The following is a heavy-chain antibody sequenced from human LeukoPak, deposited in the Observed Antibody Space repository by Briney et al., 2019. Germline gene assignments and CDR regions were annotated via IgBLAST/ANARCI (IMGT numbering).Heavy chain of an antibody. CDR3: AKRYYYGSGSSDY. CDR1: GFTFSSYA. D-gene: IGHD3-10*01. V-gene: IGHV3-23*01. CDR2: ISGSGGGT. J-gene: IGHJ4*02. Sequence: GGSLRLSCAASGFTFSSYAMSWVRQAPGKGLEWVSAISGSGGGTYYADSVKGRFTISRDNSKNTLYLQMNSLRAEDTAVYYCAKRYYYGSGSSDYWGQGTLVTVSS.